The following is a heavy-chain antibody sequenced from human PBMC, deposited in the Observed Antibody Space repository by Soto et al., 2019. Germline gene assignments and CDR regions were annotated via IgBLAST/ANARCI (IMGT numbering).Heavy chain of an antibody. J-gene: IGHJ6*02. Sequence: SETLSLTCSVSGYSVTSSDYYWAWIRQPPGKGLEWIGSMFYSGLTYYNPSLKSRATLSVDTSKNQFSVRLNSVTAADTAVYYCAPLSVSLSGPYGIHVWGQGTTVTVSS. V-gene: IGHV4-39*01. CDR3: APLSVSLSGPYGIHV. CDR2: MFYSGLT. D-gene: IGHD2-15*01. CDR1: GYSVTSSDYY.